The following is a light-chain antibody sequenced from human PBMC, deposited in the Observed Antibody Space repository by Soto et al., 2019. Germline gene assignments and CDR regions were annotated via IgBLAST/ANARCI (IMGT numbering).Light chain of an antibody. CDR3: IQGTRWPLT. CDR1: QPLVYSDGKTY. V-gene: IGKV2-30*01. J-gene: IGKJ4*01. CDR2: QVS. Sequence: DVVMTQSPLSLPVTLGQPASISCRSSQPLVYSDGKTYLNWFQQRPGQSPRRLIYQVSNRDSGVPDRFSGSGPGTEFTLKISRVEAEDFGVYYCIQGTRWPLTFGGGTKVEIK.